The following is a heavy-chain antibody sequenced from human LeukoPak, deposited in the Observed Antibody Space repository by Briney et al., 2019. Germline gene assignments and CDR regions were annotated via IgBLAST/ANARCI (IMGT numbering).Heavy chain of an antibody. CDR2: TYYRSKWFN. D-gene: IGHD1-14*01. CDR3: ARGRYSGFDF. J-gene: IGHJ3*01. CDR1: GDSVSRNLIA. Sequence: SQTLSLTFAISGDSVSRNLIAWNWIRQSPSRCLEWLGSTYYRSKWFNEYAVSVRGRINVNSDTSPNHPSLQLHSATPEDTAVYYCARGRYSGFDFWGQGTMVTVSS. V-gene: IGHV6-1*01.